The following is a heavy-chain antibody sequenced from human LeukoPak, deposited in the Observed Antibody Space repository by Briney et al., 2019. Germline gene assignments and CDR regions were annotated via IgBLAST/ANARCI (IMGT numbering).Heavy chain of an antibody. V-gene: IGHV3-74*03. CDR1: GFTFSSYW. J-gene: IGHJ4*02. D-gene: IGHD3-3*01. CDR2: IKSDGST. Sequence: GGSLRLSCAASGFTFSSYWMHWVRQAPGKGLVWVSRIKSDGSTTYADSVKGRFTISRDNAKTMMYLQMNSLRADDTAVYYCARAQGGYYGKFDYWGQGTLVTVSS. CDR3: ARAQGGYYGKFDY.